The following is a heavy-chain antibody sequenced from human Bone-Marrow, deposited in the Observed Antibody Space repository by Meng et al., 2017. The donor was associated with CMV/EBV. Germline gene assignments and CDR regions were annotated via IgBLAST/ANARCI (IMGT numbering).Heavy chain of an antibody. Sequence: SVKVSCKASGYTFTSYGISWVRQAPGQGLEWMGGIIPIFGTANYAQKFQGRVTITTDESTSTAYMELSSLRSEDTAVYYCASDRGLMGVGWGQGNTVTVSS. V-gene: IGHV1-69*05. J-gene: IGHJ6*02. D-gene: IGHD3-10*01. CDR3: ASDRGLMGVG. CDR1: GYTFTSYG. CDR2: IIPIFGTA.